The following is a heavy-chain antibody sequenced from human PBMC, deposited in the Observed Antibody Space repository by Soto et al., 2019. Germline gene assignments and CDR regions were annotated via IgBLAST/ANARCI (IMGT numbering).Heavy chain of an antibody. CDR1: GGTFSSYT. J-gene: IGHJ6*02. Sequence: QVQLVQSGAEVKKPGSSVKVSCKASGGTFSSYTISWVRQAPGQGLEWMGRIIPILGIANYAQKFQGRVTITAEKSTSTAYMELSSLRSEDTAVYYCARSEVTAYYDYYYYYGMDVWGQGTTVTVSS. V-gene: IGHV1-69*02. D-gene: IGHD2-21*02. CDR3: ARSEVTAYYDYYYYYGMDV. CDR2: IIPILGIA.